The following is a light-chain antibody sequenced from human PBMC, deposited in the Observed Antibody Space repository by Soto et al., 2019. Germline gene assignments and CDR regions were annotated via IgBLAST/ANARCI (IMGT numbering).Light chain of an antibody. Sequence: DIVMTQSPLSLPVTPGEPASISCRSSQSLLHSNGYNYLDWYLQKPGQSPQLLIYLGSNRASGVPARFSGSGSGTDFTPKISSVEAEDVGVYYCMQALQPPQTFGQGTKVEIK. J-gene: IGKJ1*01. V-gene: IGKV2-28*01. CDR2: LGS. CDR1: QSLLHSNGYNY. CDR3: MQALQPPQT.